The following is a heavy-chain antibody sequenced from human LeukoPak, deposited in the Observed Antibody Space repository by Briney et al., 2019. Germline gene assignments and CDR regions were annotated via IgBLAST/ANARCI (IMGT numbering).Heavy chain of an antibody. CDR3: VSGYDFY. CDR2: IRYDGGNK. V-gene: IGHV3-30*02. D-gene: IGHD5-12*01. Sequence: PGGSLRLSCAASGFTFSSYGMHWVRQAPGKGLEWVAFIRYDGGNKYYADSVKGRFTISRDNSKNTLYLQMTSLRAEDTAVYYCVSGYDFYWGQGTLVTVSS. J-gene: IGHJ4*02. CDR1: GFTFSSYG.